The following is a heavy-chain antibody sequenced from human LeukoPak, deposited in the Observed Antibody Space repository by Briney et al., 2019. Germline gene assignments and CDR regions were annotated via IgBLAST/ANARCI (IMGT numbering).Heavy chain of an antibody. CDR1: GGSYSGYY. CDR3: ARQGGIAARN. V-gene: IGHV4-34*01. Sequence: PSETLSLTCAVYGGSYSGYYWSWIRQPPGKGLEWIGEINHSGSTNYNPSLKSRVTISVDTSKNQFSLKLCSVTAADTAVYYCARQGGIAARNWGQGTLVTVSS. CDR2: INHSGST. J-gene: IGHJ4*02. D-gene: IGHD6-13*01.